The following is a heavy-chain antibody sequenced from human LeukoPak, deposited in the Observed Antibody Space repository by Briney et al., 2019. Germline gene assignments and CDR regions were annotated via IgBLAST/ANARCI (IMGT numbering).Heavy chain of an antibody. CDR2: IKRDGSEK. CDR1: GFTFSNYA. CDR3: ARLGPASSGWPESFDY. Sequence: GGSLRLSCAASGFTFSNYAMHWVRQAPGKGLEWVANIKRDGSEKYYVDSVKGRFTISRDNAKNSLDLQMNSLRVEDTAVYYCARLGPASSGWPESFDYWGQGTLVTVSS. J-gene: IGHJ4*02. D-gene: IGHD6-19*01. V-gene: IGHV3-7*03.